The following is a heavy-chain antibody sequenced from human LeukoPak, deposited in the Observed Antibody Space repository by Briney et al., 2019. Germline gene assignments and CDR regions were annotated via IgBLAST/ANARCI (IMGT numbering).Heavy chain of an antibody. J-gene: IGHJ4*02. CDR2: IYYSGGT. Sequence: SETLSLTCTVSGGSVSSGNYYWSWIRQPPGKGLEWIGYIYYSGGTNYNPSLKSRVTISVDTSKDQFSLKLSSVTAADTAVYYCARVDYGDFSLDYWGQGTLVTVSS. CDR3: ARVDYGDFSLDY. V-gene: IGHV4-61*01. CDR1: GGSVSSGNYY. D-gene: IGHD4-17*01.